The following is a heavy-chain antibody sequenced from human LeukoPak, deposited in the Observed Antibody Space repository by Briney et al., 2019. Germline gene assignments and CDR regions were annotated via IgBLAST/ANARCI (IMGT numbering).Heavy chain of an antibody. D-gene: IGHD1-14*01. CDR1: GFTFSSYS. Sequence: PGGSLRLSCAASGFTFSSYSMNWVRRAPGEGLEWVSSISSSSSYIYYADSVKGRFTISRDNAKNSLYLQMNSLRAEDTAVYYCARSGIRGYYFDYWGQGTLVTVSS. CDR2: ISSSSSYI. CDR3: ARSGIRGYYFDY. J-gene: IGHJ4*02. V-gene: IGHV3-21*01.